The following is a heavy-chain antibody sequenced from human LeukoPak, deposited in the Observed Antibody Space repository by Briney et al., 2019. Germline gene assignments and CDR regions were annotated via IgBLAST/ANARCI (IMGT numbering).Heavy chain of an antibody. CDR1: GFTFSAYE. CDR3: ARVDTAMGSLDY. V-gene: IGHV3-33*08. CDR2: IWYDGSNK. J-gene: IGHJ4*02. Sequence: PGGSLRLSCAASGFTFSAYEMNWVRQAPGKGLEGVAIIWYDGSNKDYVDSVKGRFTISRDNGKNTLYLQMNSLRAEDTAVYYCARVDTAMGSLDYWGQGILVTVSS. D-gene: IGHD5-18*01.